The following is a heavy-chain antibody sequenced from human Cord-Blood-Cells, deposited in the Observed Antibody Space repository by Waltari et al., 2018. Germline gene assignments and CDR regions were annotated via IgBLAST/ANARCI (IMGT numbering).Heavy chain of an antibody. V-gene: IGHV1-69*01. CDR3: ARDLRDYDFWSGYHNWFDP. CDR1: GGTFSSYA. D-gene: IGHD3-3*01. J-gene: IGHJ5*02. CDR2: IIPIFGTA. Sequence: QVQLVQSGAEVKKPGSSVKVSCKASGGTFSSYAISWVRQAPGQGLEWMGGIIPIFGTANYAQKFQGRVTITADESTSTAYMELSSLRSEDTAVYYCARDLRDYDFWSGYHNWFDPWGQGTLVTVSS.